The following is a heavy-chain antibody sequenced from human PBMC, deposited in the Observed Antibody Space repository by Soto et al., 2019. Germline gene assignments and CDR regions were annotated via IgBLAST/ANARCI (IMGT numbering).Heavy chain of an antibody. J-gene: IGHJ5*02. CDR1: GYTFTSYG. CDR2: ISAYNGNT. Sequence: ASVKVSCKASGYTFTSYGISWVRQAPGQGLEWMGWISAYNGNTNYAQKLQGRVTMTTDTSTSTAYMELRSLRSDDTAVYYCARVHTYYGESSGYYYGHWYDPWGQGTLVTVSS. D-gene: IGHD3-22*01. CDR3: ARVHTYYGESSGYYYGHWYDP. V-gene: IGHV1-18*01.